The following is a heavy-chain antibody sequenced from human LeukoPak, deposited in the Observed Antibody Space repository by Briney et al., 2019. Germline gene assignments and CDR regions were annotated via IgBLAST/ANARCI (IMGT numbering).Heavy chain of an antibody. V-gene: IGHV4-34*01. CDR3: ARVGYPYYFDY. D-gene: IGHD1-1*01. CDR1: GGSFSGYY. CDR2: INHSGST. Sequence: SETLSLTCAVYGGSFSGYYWSWIRQPPGKGLEWIGEINHSGSTNYNPSLKSRVTISVDTSKNQFSLKLSSVTAADTAVYYCARVGYPYYFDYWGQGTLVTVSS. J-gene: IGHJ4*02.